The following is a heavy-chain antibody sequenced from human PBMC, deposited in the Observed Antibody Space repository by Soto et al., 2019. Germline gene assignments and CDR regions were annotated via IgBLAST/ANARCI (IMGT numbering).Heavy chain of an antibody. CDR2: IRGFSPYT. V-gene: IGHV3-21*01. CDR1: GFTFRTYT. D-gene: IGHD2-15*01. Sequence: RRLSCISSGFTFRTYTMNWVRQAPGKGLEWVSGIRGFSPYTFYAESVKGRFTISRDNAKNSLYLQMNSLRAEDTAVYYCARDRGYDAHDYYYNAMDVWGQGTTVTVSS. CDR3: ARDRGYDAHDYYYNAMDV. J-gene: IGHJ6*02.